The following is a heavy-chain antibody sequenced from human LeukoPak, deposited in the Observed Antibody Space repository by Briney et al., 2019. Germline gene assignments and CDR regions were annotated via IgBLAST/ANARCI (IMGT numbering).Heavy chain of an antibody. Sequence: QPGRSLRLSCAASGFTFDDYAMHWVRQAPEKGLEWVSAINGGGTGTYYADSVKDRVTISRDNSKNTLYLQMNSLRAEDTAVYYCAKGLGDFGRTVAFNIWGQGTMVTVSS. V-gene: IGHV3-23*01. CDR3: AKGLGDFGRTVAFNI. D-gene: IGHD2-21*02. CDR1: GFTFDDYA. CDR2: INGGGTGT. J-gene: IGHJ3*02.